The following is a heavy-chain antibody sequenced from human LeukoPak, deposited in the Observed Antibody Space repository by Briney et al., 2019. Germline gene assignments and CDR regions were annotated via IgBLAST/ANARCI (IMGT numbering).Heavy chain of an antibody. CDR1: GGSFSGYY. V-gene: IGHV4-34*01. CDR2: INHSGST. J-gene: IGHJ5*02. Sequence: SETLSLTCAVYGGSFSGYYWSWIRQPPGKGLEWIGEINHSGSTNYNPSLKSRVTISVDTSKNQFSLKLSSVTAADTAVYYCARVGLVPAAICWFDPWGQETLVTVSS. CDR3: ARVGLVPAAICWFDP. D-gene: IGHD2-2*01.